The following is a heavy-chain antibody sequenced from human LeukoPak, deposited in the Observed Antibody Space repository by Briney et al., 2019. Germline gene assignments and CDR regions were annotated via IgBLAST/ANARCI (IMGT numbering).Heavy chain of an antibody. CDR2: ISNIDGSI. J-gene: IGHJ2*01. CDR1: GFTFSSYI. CDR3: ARDAATIGTYWYFDL. D-gene: IGHD1-1*01. V-gene: IGHV3-48*02. Sequence: GGSLRLSCAASGFTFSSYIMNWVRQAPGKGREWVSYISNIDGSIYYADSVKGRFTISRDNAKLSLFLQMNTLRDEDTAVYYCARDAATIGTYWYFDLWGRGTLVTVSS.